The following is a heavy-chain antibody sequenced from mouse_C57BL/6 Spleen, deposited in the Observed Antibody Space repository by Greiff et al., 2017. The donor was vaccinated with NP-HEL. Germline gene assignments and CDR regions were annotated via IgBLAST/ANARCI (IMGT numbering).Heavy chain of an antibody. CDR3: ARSGYGSSYLAY. V-gene: IGHV1-52*01. Sequence: VQLQQPGAELVRPGSSVKLSCKASGYTFTSYWMHWVKQRPIQGLEWIGNIDPSDSETHYNQKFKDKATLTVDKSSSTAYMQLSSLTSEDSAVYYCARSGYGSSYLAYWGQGTLVTVSA. J-gene: IGHJ3*01. CDR1: GYTFTSYW. CDR2: IDPSDSET. D-gene: IGHD1-1*01.